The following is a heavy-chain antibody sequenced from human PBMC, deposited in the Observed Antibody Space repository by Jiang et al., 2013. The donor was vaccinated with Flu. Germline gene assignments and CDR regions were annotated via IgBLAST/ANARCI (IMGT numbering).Heavy chain of an antibody. Sequence: PGLVKPSETLSLTCTVSGGSISSNSYYWGWVRQPPGKGLEWIGSIYYSGTTYYSPSLKSRVTISIDTSKSQFSLKLSSVTAADTAVFYCARLISGWYFDLWGRGTLVTVSS. CDR1: GGSISSNSYY. CDR3: ARLISGWYFDL. V-gene: IGHV4-39*07. J-gene: IGHJ2*01. CDR2: IYYSGTT.